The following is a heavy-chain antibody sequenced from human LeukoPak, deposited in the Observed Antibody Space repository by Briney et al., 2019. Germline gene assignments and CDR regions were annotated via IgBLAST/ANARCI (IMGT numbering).Heavy chain of an antibody. D-gene: IGHD2-2*02. Sequence: SETLSLTCAVSGYSISSGYYWGWIRQPPGKGLEWIGEINHSGSTNYNPSLKSRVTISVDTSKNQFSLKLSSVTAADTAVYYCARRGKPYCSSTSCYTGSFFYWGQGTLVTVSS. CDR1: GYSISSGYY. J-gene: IGHJ4*02. CDR3: ARRGKPYCSSTSCYTGSFFY. CDR2: INHSGST. V-gene: IGHV4-38-2*01.